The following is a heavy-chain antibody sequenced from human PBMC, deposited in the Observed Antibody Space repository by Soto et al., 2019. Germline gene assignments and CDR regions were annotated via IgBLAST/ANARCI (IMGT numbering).Heavy chain of an antibody. D-gene: IGHD6-19*01. V-gene: IGHV1-3*01. J-gene: IGHJ6*03. CDR1: GYTFTSYA. CDR2: INAGNGNT. Sequence: ASVKVSCKASGYTFTSYAMHWVRQAPGQRLEWMGWINAGNGNTKYSRKFQGRVTITRDTSASTAYMELSSLRSEDTAVYYCARGSGQWLVRYYMDVWGKGTTVTVS. CDR3: ARGSGQWLVRYYMDV.